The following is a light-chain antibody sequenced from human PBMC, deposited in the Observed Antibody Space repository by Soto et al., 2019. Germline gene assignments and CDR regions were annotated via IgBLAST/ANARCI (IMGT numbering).Light chain of an antibody. Sequence: DIQMTQSPSTLSASVGDRVTITCRASQTISTWLAWYQQKPGKAPDLLIYDASILESGVPSRFSGSGSGTEFTLTISSLQPDDSATYYCQQYNSESAWTFGQGTKVDIK. CDR2: DAS. CDR1: QTISTW. J-gene: IGKJ1*01. CDR3: QQYNSESAWT. V-gene: IGKV1-5*01.